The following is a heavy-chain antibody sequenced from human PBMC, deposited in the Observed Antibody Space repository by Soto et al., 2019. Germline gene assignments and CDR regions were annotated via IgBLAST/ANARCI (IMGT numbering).Heavy chain of an antibody. D-gene: IGHD2-15*01. CDR2: IYYSGSA. CDR1: GGSISNYY. Sequence: SETLSLTCTVSGGSISNYYCSWIRQPPGKGLEWIGYIYYSGSANYNPSLKSRVTISVDTSKNQFSLKLSSVTAADTAVYFCARLPGYCSGDSCRIDYCGQGTLVPVSS. CDR3: ARLPGYCSGDSCRIDY. V-gene: IGHV4-59*08. J-gene: IGHJ4*02.